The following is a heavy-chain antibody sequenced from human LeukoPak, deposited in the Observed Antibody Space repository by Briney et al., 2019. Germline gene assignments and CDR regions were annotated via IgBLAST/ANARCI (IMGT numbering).Heavy chain of an antibody. V-gene: IGHV3-23*01. Sequence: QTGGSLRLSCAASEFSVGSNYMTWVRRAPGKGLEWDSAINDRGDHTYYADSVKGRFTISRDNSKSTLYLQMNSLRAEDTAVYYCAKHNAYDNSGYSYHFDSWGQGTLVTVSS. CDR1: EFSVGSNY. J-gene: IGHJ4*02. D-gene: IGHD3-22*01. CDR2: INDRGDHT. CDR3: AKHNAYDNSGYSYHFDS.